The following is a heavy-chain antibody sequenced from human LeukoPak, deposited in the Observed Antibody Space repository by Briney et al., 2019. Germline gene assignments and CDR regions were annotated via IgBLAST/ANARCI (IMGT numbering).Heavy chain of an antibody. D-gene: IGHD3-10*01. CDR2: IYSGGST. V-gene: IGHV3-53*01. Sequence: GGSLRLSCAASGFTVSSNYMSWVRQAPGKGLEWVSVIYSGGSTYYADSVKGRFTISRDNSKNTLYLQMNSLRAEDTAVYYCARDRYYYGSGNDHDYWGQGTLVTVSS. CDR1: GFTVSSNY. J-gene: IGHJ4*02. CDR3: ARDRYYYGSGNDHDY.